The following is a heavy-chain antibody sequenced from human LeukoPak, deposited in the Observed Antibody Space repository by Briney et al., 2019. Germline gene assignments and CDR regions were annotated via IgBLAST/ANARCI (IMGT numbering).Heavy chain of an antibody. CDR1: GYTFTSYG. Sequence: GASVKVSCKASGYTFTSYGISWVRQAPGQGLEWMGWINTNTGNPTYAQGFTGRFVFSLDTSVSTAYLQISSLKAEDTAVYYCAREEFVYSSSFYYYYYGMDVWGQGTTVTVSS. V-gene: IGHV7-4-1*02. CDR2: INTNTGNP. D-gene: IGHD6-6*01. CDR3: AREEFVYSSSFYYYYYGMDV. J-gene: IGHJ6*02.